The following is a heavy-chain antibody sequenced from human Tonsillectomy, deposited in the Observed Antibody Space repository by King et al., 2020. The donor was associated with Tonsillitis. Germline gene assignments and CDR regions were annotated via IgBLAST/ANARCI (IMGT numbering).Heavy chain of an antibody. CDR1: GGSFSAYY. CDR3: ARGIGIAAAGFPLVFDI. Sequence: VQLQQWGAGLLKPSETLSLTCAVYGGSFSAYYWSWIRQPPGKGLEWIGEIYHSGSTNYSPSLKSRVTISVDTSKNQFSLKVSSVTAADTAVYYCARGIGIAAAGFPLVFDIWGQGTMVTVSS. CDR2: IYHSGST. D-gene: IGHD6-13*01. J-gene: IGHJ3*02. V-gene: IGHV4-34*01.